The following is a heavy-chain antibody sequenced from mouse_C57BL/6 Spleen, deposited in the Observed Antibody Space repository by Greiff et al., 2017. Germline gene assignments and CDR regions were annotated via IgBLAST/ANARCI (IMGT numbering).Heavy chain of an antibody. CDR1: GYTFTDYE. Sequence: VQLQQSGAELVRPGASVTLSCKASGYTFTDYEMHWVKQTPVHGLEWIGAIDPETGGTAYNQKFKGKAILTADKSSSTAYMELRSLTSEDSAVYYCTRSHYESDYVCAMDYWGQGTSVTVSS. D-gene: IGHD2-13*01. V-gene: IGHV1-15*01. CDR3: TRSHYESDYVCAMDY. J-gene: IGHJ4*01. CDR2: IDPETGGT.